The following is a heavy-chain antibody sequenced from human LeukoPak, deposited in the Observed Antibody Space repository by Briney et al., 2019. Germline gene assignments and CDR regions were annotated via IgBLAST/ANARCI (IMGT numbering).Heavy chain of an antibody. J-gene: IGHJ4*02. D-gene: IGHD4-11*01. Sequence: GGSLRLSCAASEFSFSDLWMGWVRQAPGKGLGWVANINQGGSETYYVDSVKGRFTISRDNAKKSLFLQMNSLRAEDTAVYYCTKGRSNHYWGQGTLVTVST. CDR3: TKGRSNHY. CDR2: INQGGSET. V-gene: IGHV3-7*01. CDR1: EFSFSDLW.